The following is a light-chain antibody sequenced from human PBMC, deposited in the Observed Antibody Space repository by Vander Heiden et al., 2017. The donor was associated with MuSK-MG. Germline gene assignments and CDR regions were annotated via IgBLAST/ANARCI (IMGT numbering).Light chain of an antibody. Sequence: DIQMTQSQSSLSASVGDRVTITCQASQDISNYLNWHQQKPGKAPKLLIYDASNLDTGVPSRFSRRGYRTDFTFTISSLQPEDIATYYCQQYDNLPPHTFGEGTKLEIK. CDR1: QDISNY. V-gene: IGKV1-33*01. CDR3: QQYDNLPPHT. CDR2: DAS. J-gene: IGKJ2*01.